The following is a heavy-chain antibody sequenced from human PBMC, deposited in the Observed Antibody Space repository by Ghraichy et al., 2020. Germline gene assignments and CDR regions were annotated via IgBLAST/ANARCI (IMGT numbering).Heavy chain of an antibody. CDR1: GFTFSSYS. V-gene: IGHV3-48*02. J-gene: IGHJ5*02. D-gene: IGHD6-19*01. Sequence: GGSLRLSCAASGFTFSSYSMNWVRQAPGKGLEWVSYISSSSSTIYYADSVKGRFTISRDNAKNSLYLQMNSLRDEDTAVYYCARVFAPAVAGTGWFDPWGQETLVTVSS. CDR2: ISSSSSTI. CDR3: ARVFAPAVAGTGWFDP.